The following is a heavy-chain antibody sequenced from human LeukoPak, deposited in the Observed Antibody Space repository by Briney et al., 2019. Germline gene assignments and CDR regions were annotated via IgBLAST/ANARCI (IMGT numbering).Heavy chain of an antibody. J-gene: IGHJ3*02. D-gene: IGHD5-24*01. V-gene: IGHV1-69*13. CDR2: IIPIFGTA. Sequence: ASVKVSCKASGGTFSSYAISWVRQAPGQGLEWMGGIIPIFGTANYAQKFQGRVTITADESTSTAYMELSSLRSEDTAVYYCARDGYNYYAFDIWGQGTMDTVSS. CDR1: GGTFSSYA. CDR3: ARDGYNYYAFDI.